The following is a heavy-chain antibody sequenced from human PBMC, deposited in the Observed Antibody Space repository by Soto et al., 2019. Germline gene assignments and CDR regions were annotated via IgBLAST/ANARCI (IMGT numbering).Heavy chain of an antibody. V-gene: IGHV2-5*02. J-gene: IGHJ4*02. CDR3: VHRRVQIFDF. Sequence: HITLKETGPTLVKPTQTLTLTCTFSGFSLSTNGEGVGWIRQPPGKALEWLALVYWDDDKRYSPSLKSRLTITRDTSKNQVVRTKTNMDPVDTATYYCVHRRVQIFDFWGQGALVTVSS. CDR1: GFSLSTNGEG. CDR2: VYWDDDK. D-gene: IGHD1-1*01.